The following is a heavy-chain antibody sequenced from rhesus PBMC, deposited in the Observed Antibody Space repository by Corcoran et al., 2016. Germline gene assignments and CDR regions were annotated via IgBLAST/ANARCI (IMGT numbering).Heavy chain of an antibody. D-gene: IGHD4-17*01. Sequence: QVQLVQSGAEGNRAGSSVTVSCKASAYTLTGYFIPWLRQAPGQGLEWMGENNPNTVGSHYAQKFQDRVTMTRDTSTSKAYMELSILRSEDAAVYYCGKDLAYGTYDYWGQGVLVIVSS. CDR1: AYTLTGYF. CDR2: NNPNTVGS. J-gene: IGHJ4*01. CDR3: GKDLAYGTYDY. V-gene: IGHV1-138*01.